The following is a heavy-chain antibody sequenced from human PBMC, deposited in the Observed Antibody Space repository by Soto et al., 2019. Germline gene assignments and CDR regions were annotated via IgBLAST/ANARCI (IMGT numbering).Heavy chain of an antibody. CDR3: ARHGYNYGGGYFDY. J-gene: IGHJ4*02. D-gene: IGHD5-18*01. CDR2: IYSGGST. V-gene: IGHV3-66*04. CDR1: GVTVSSNY. Sequence: EVQLVESGGGLVQPGGSLRLSCAASGVTVSSNYMSWVRQAPGKGLEWVSVIYSGGSTYYADYVKDRFTISRDNSKNTLYLQMNSLRAEDTAVYYCARHGYNYGGGYFDYWGQGTLVTVSS.